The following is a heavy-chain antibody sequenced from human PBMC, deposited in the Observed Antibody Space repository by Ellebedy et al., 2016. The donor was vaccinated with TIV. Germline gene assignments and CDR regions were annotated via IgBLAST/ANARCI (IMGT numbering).Heavy chain of an antibody. CDR3: AKGYQLVWGCCDAFDI. V-gene: IGHV1-8*03. J-gene: IGHJ3*02. CDR2: MNPNGGST. Sequence: AASVKVSCKASGYTFTTYNINWVRHVTGQGLGWMGCMNPNGGSTGYAQKFQGRVTITRNTSIRTAYMELSSMRSEDTAMYYCAKGYQLVWGCCDAFDIWGQGTMFTVSS. D-gene: IGHD2-2*01. CDR1: GYTFTTYN.